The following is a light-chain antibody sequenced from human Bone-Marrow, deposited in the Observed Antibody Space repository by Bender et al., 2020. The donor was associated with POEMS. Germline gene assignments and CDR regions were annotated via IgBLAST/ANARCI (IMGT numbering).Light chain of an antibody. CDR3: SSYRGNYNWV. CDR2: EVN. CDR1: STDIGAYNL. J-gene: IGLJ3*02. V-gene: IGLV2-14*02. Sequence: QSALTQPASVSGSPGQSITISCIGSSTDIGAYNLVSWYQHHPDKAPKFIIYEVNKRPSGVPDRFSGSKSDNTASLTVSGLQAEDEADYYCSSYRGNYNWVFGGGTKLTVL.